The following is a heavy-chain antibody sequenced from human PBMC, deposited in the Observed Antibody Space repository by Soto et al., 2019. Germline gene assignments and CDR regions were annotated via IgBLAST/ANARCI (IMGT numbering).Heavy chain of an antibody. D-gene: IGHD4-4*01. CDR3: ARPLWRDDYNWGYFDL. CDR1: GFTFSSYA. V-gene: IGHV3-30-3*01. CDR2: ISYEGSNK. J-gene: IGHJ2*01. Sequence: QVQLVESGGGVVQPGRSLRLSCAASGFTFSSYAMHWVRQAPGKGLEWVAVISYEGSNKYYTDSVKGRFTISRDNSKNTMYLQMNSLRAEDTAVYYWARPLWRDDYNWGYFDLWGRGTLVTVSS.